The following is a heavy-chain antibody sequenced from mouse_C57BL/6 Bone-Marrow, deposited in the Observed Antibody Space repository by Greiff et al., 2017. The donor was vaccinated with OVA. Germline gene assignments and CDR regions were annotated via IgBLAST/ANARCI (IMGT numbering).Heavy chain of an antibody. D-gene: IGHD1-1*01. V-gene: IGHV1-5*01. J-gene: IGHJ2*01. CDR3: TRGHYYGSSYGY. Sequence: EVMLVESGTVLARPGASVKMSCKTSGYTFTSYWMHWVKQRPGQGLEWIGAIYPGNSDTSYNQKFKGKAKLTAVTSASTAYMELSSLINEDSAVYYCTRGHYYGSSYGYWGQGTTLTVSS. CDR1: GYTFTSYW. CDR2: IYPGNSDT.